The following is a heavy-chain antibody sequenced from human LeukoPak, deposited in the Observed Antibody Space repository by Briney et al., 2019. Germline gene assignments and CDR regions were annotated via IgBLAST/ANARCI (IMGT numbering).Heavy chain of an antibody. J-gene: IGHJ4*02. Sequence: ASVKVSCKASGYTFTGYYMHWVRQAPGQGPEWMGWISVYNGNTNYAQKLQGRVTMTTDTSTSTAYMELRSLRSDDTAVYYCARGASSYYDSSDYFDYWGQGTLVTVSS. CDR2: ISVYNGNT. CDR3: ARGASSYYDSSDYFDY. D-gene: IGHD3-22*01. V-gene: IGHV1-18*04. CDR1: GYTFTGYY.